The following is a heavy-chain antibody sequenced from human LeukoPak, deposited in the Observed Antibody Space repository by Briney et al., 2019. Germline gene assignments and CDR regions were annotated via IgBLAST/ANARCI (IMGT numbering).Heavy chain of an antibody. D-gene: IGHD3-9*01. J-gene: IGHJ4*02. Sequence: TGGSLRLSCAASGFTFSSYAMHWVRQAPGKGLEYVSAISSNGGSTYYANSVKGRFTISRDNSKNTLYLQMGSLRAEDTAVYYCARDREYYDILTGYKVSHYFDYWGQGTLVTVSS. CDR2: ISSNGGST. V-gene: IGHV3-64*01. CDR3: ARDREYYDILTGYKVSHYFDY. CDR1: GFTFSSYA.